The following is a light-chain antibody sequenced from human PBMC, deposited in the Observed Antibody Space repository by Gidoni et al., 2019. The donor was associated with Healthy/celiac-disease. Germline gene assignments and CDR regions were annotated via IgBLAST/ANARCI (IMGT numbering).Light chain of an antibody. J-gene: IGKJ2*01. CDR1: QSISSY. CDR2: AAS. CDR3: QQSYSTPYT. Sequence: DIQMTQSPSSLSASVGDGVTITCRASQSISSYLNWYQQKPGKALKLLIYAASILQSGVPSRFSCSGSGTDFTLTISSLQPEDFATYYCQQSYSTPYTFGQRTELEF. V-gene: IGKV1-39*01.